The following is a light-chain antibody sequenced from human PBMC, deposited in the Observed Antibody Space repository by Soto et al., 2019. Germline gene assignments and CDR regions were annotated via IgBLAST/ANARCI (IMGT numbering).Light chain of an antibody. Sequence: EVVMTHSPATLSVSPVDRATLFCSACQSVNSHLAWYQQKPGQAPRLLIYATSTRASGVPARFSGSGSGTEFTLTISSLQSEDSAIYYCQQYDDWRLLTCGRGTKVEI. V-gene: IGKV3-15*01. CDR2: ATS. CDR1: QSVNSH. CDR3: QQYDDWRLLT. J-gene: IGKJ4*01.